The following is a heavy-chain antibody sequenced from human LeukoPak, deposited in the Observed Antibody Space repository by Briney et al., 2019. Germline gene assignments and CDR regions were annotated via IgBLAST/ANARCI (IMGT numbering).Heavy chain of an antibody. Sequence: GGSLRLSCAASGFTFDDYAMHWVRQAPGKGLEWVSGISWNSGSIGYAYSVKGRFTISRDNAKNSLYLQMNSLRAEDTAVYYCARAKIYDYVWGSYRPAPVYFDYWGQGTLVTVSS. J-gene: IGHJ4*02. CDR1: GFTFDDYA. D-gene: IGHD3-16*02. CDR2: ISWNSGSI. CDR3: ARAKIYDYVWGSYRPAPVYFDY. V-gene: IGHV3-9*01.